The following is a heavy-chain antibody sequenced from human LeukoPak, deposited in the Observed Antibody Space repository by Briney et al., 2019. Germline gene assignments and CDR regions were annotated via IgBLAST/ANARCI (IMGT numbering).Heavy chain of an antibody. V-gene: IGHV4-39*07. CDR2: INHSGST. Sequence: SETLSLTCTVSGGSISSSSYYWGWIRQPPGKGLEWIGEINHSGSTNYNPSLKSRVTISVDTSKNQFSLKLSSVTAADTAVYYCARIGTVRGAFDIWGQGTMVTVSS. J-gene: IGHJ3*02. D-gene: IGHD3-16*01. CDR3: ARIGTVRGAFDI. CDR1: GGSISSSSYY.